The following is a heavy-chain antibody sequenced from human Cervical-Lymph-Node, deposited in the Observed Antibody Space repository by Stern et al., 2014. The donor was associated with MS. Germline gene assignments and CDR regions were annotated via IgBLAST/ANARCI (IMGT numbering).Heavy chain of an antibody. J-gene: IGHJ4*02. D-gene: IGHD2-8*01. V-gene: IGHV4-59*01. CDR1: GGSITSYY. Sequence: VQLVESGPGLVKPSETPSLTCTVSGGSITSYYCSWIRKSPGKGLEWIGYIHHRVSAAYNPSLKRRVTISVDSSKNQFSLRLSSATAVDTAVYYCARGRMYHFDSWGQGTLVTVSS. CDR2: IHHRVSA. CDR3: ARGRMYHFDS.